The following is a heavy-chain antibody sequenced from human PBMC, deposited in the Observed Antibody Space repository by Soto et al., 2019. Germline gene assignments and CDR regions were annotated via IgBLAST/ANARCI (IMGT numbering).Heavy chain of an antibody. V-gene: IGHV1-69*12. CDR1: GGTFSSYA. Sequence: QVQLVQSGAEVKKPGSSVKVSCKASGGTFSSYAISWVRQAPGQGLEWMGGIIPIFGTANYAQKFQGRVTITADESTSTAYMELSSLRSEDTAVYYCAFPKPASIGVHLSRFHYYYYYGMDVWGQGTTVTVSS. D-gene: IGHD2-2*01. CDR2: IIPIFGTA. J-gene: IGHJ6*02. CDR3: AFPKPASIGVHLSRFHYYYYYGMDV.